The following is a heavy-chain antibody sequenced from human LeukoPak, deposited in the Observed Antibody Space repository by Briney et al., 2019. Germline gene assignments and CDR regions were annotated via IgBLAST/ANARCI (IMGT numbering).Heavy chain of an antibody. CDR2: IYGDGRT. J-gene: IGHJ5*01. V-gene: IGHV3-53*01. CDR3: TRESEDGWFDS. CDR1: GFTVTNTA. D-gene: IGHD5-24*01. Sequence: GGSLRLSCAASGFTVTNTAMSRVRQAPGKGLEWVSIIYGDGRTKYVDSVKGRFTVSRDNSKNTLYLQMNSLRAEDTALYYCTRESEDGWFDSWGQGTLVTVSS.